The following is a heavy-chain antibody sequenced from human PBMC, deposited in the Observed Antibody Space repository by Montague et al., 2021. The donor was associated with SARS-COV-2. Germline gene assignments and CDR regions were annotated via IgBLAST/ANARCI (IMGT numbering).Heavy chain of an antibody. CDR1: GGSISRYF. CDR3: ARDTRIAMLVVVTRYGLDV. V-gene: IGHV4-39*07. Sequence: SETLSLTCTVSGGSISRYFWNWIRQPPGKGLEWIGSIYYTGSTYYNPSLKSRVTISVDTSKNQFSLKLSSVTAADTAVYYCARDTRIAMLVVVTRYGLDVWGQGTTVTVSS. CDR2: IYYTGST. D-gene: IGHD3-22*01. J-gene: IGHJ6*02.